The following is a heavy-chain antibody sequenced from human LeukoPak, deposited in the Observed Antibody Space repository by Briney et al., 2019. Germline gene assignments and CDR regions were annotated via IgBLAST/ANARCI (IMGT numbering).Heavy chain of an antibody. CDR2: ISGSGGST. J-gene: IGHJ4*02. Sequence: GGSLRLSCAASGFTFSSYAMSWVRRAPGKGLEWVSAISGSGGSTYYADSVKGRFTISRDNSKNTLYLQMNRLRAEDTAVYYCAKDPRTYYYDSSGYPFDYWGQGTLVTVSS. CDR1: GFTFSSYA. CDR3: AKDPRTYYYDSSGYPFDY. D-gene: IGHD3-22*01. V-gene: IGHV3-23*01.